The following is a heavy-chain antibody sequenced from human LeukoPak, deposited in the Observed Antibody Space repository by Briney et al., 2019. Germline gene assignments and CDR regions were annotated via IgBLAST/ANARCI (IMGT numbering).Heavy chain of an antibody. D-gene: IGHD2-15*01. J-gene: IGHJ4*02. CDR1: GYTFTSYY. Sequence: ASVKVSCKASGYTFTSYYMHWVRQAPGQGLEWMGIINPSGGSTSYAQKFQGRVTMTRDTSTSTVYMELSSLRSEDTAVYYCARSPPYCSGGSCYSDFYFDYWGQGTLVTVSS. V-gene: IGHV1-46*01. CDR2: INPSGGST. CDR3: ARSPPYCSGGSCYSDFYFDY.